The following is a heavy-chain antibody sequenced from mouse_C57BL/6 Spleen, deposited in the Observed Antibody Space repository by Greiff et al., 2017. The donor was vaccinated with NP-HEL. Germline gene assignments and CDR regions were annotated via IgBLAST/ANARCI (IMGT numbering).Heavy chain of an antibody. Sequence: VQLQQPGAELVKPGASVKLSCKASGYTFTSYWMHWVKQRPGQGLEWIGMIHPNSGSTNYNEKFKSKATLTVDKSSSTAYMQLSSLTSEDSAVYYCARSYGSSRWYFDVWGTGTSVTVSS. V-gene: IGHV1-64*01. CDR3: ARSYGSSRWYFDV. J-gene: IGHJ1*03. CDR1: GYTFTSYW. D-gene: IGHD1-1*01. CDR2: IHPNSGST.